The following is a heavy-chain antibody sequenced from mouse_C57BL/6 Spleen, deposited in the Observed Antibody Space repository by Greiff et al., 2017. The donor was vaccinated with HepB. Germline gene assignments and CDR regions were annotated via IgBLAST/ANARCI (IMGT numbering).Heavy chain of an antibody. V-gene: IGHV6-6*01. CDR2: IRNKANNHAT. CDR1: GFTFSAAW. CDR3: TRGNYGAMDY. Sequence: EVQLQESGGGLVQPGGSMKLSCAASGFTFSAAWLAWVRQSPEKGLALVAEIRNKANNHATYYAESVKGRFTISRDDSKSSVYLQMNSLRAEDTGIYYCTRGNYGAMDYWGQGTSVTVSS. D-gene: IGHD1-1*02. J-gene: IGHJ4*01.